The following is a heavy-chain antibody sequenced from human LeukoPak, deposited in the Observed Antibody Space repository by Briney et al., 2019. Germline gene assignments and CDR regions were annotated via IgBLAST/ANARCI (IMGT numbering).Heavy chain of an antibody. J-gene: IGHJ4*02. D-gene: IGHD6-19*01. Sequence: KPSETLSLTCTVSGGSISSNYWSWIRQPPGKGLEWFGYIYASESPTYNPSLESRVTISVDTSKNQISLKLTSVTAADTAVYYCARHSSGWYYFDYWGQGTLVTVSS. CDR2: IYASESP. V-gene: IGHV4-4*09. CDR3: ARHSSGWYYFDY. CDR1: GGSISSNY.